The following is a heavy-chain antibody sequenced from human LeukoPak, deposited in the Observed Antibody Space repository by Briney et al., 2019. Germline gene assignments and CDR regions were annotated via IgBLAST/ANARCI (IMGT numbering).Heavy chain of an antibody. CDR2: ISSSSSTI. CDR1: GFTFSYYS. CDR3: ARDAPLLYYDILTGYTTEFDY. D-gene: IGHD3-9*01. Sequence: GGSLRLSCAASGFTFSYYSMNWVRQAPGKGLEWVSYISSSSSTIYYADSVKGRFTISRDNARNSLYLQMNSLRAEDTAVYYCARDAPLLYYDILTGYTTEFDYWGQGTLVTVSS. J-gene: IGHJ4*02. V-gene: IGHV3-48*01.